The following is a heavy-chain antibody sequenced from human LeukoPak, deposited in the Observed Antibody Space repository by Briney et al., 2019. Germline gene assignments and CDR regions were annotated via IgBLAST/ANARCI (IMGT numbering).Heavy chain of an antibody. J-gene: IGHJ6*02. CDR2: IYYSGST. CDR3: ARDPMTYDILTGVYYYYGMDV. CDR1: GGSISSYY. V-gene: IGHV4-59*01. D-gene: IGHD3-9*01. Sequence: SETLSLTCTVSGGSISSYYWSWIRQPPGKGLEWIGYIYYSGSTNYNPSLTSRVTISVDTYKNQFSLKLSSVTAADTAVYYCARDPMTYDILTGVYYYYGMDVWGQGTTVTVPS.